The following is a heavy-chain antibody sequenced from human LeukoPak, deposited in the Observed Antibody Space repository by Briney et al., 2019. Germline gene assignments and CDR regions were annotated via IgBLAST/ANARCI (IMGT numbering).Heavy chain of an antibody. V-gene: IGHV3-33*06. Sequence: GGSLRLSCSASGFSFSNYGMHWVRQAPGKGLEWVAVIWVDGTNEDYADSVKGRFTISRDNSKNKLYLQMNSLRAEDTAVYYCAKETRVWSGIWNFDCWGQGTLVTVSS. D-gene: IGHD3-3*01. CDR3: AKETRVWSGIWNFDC. J-gene: IGHJ4*02. CDR1: GFSFSNYG. CDR2: IWVDGTNE.